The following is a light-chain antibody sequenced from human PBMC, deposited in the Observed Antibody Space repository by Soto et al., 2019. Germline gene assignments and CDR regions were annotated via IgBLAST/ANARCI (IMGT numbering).Light chain of an antibody. CDR2: EVS. V-gene: IGLV2-14*01. CDR1: SSDVGGYNY. Sequence: HSVLTQPASVSGSPGQSITISCTGTSSDVGGYNYVSWYQQYPGKAPKLMIYEVSNRPSGVSNRFSGSKSGNTASLTISGLQAEDEADYYCSSYTISSTLGVFGGGTKLTVL. CDR3: SSYTISSTLGV. J-gene: IGLJ3*02.